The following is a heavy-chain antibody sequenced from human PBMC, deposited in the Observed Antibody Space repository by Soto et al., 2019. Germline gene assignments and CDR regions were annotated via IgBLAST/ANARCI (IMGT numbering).Heavy chain of an antibody. CDR2: IYYSGST. Sequence: PSETLSLTCTVSGGSISSSSYHWGWIRQPPGKGLEWIGSIYYSGSTYYNPSLKSRVTISVDTSKNQFSLKLSSVTAADTAVYYCARRGYSSVDYWGQGTLVTVSS. D-gene: IGHD6-25*01. V-gene: IGHV4-39*01. J-gene: IGHJ4*02. CDR1: GGSISSSSYH. CDR3: ARRGYSSVDY.